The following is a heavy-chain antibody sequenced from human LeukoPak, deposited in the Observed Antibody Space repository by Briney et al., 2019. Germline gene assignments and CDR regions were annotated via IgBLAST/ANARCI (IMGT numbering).Heavy chain of an antibody. V-gene: IGHV3-7*01. Sequence: GGSLRLSCAASGFTFSGYWMSWVRQAPGKGLEWVANIKQDGSEKYYVDSVKGRFTISRDNAKNSLYLQMNSLRAEDTAVYYCARVRDPRQYYYDNSGYRNAFDIWGQGTMVTVSS. D-gene: IGHD3-22*01. CDR2: IKQDGSEK. CDR3: ARVRDPRQYYYDNSGYRNAFDI. CDR1: GFTFSGYW. J-gene: IGHJ3*02.